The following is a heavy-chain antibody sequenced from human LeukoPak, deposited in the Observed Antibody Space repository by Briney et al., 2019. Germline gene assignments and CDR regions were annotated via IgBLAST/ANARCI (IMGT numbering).Heavy chain of an antibody. D-gene: IGHD1-26*01. CDR3: ATGIKVGEYGRDAFDI. CDR1: GYTLTELS. J-gene: IGHJ3*02. CDR2: FDPEDGET. V-gene: IGHV1-24*01. Sequence: ASVKVSCKVSGYTLTELSMHWVRQAPGKGLEWMGGFDPEDGETIYAQKFQGRVTMTEDTSTDTAYMELSSLRSEDTAVYYCATGIKVGEYGRDAFDIWGQGTMVTVSS.